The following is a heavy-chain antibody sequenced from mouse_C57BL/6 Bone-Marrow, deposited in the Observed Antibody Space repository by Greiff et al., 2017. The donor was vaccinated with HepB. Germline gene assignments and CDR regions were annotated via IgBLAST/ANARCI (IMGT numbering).Heavy chain of an antibody. V-gene: IGHV1-55*01. CDR3: ARSNYGSTLCAMDY. CDR2: IYPGSGST. J-gene: IGHJ4*01. CDR1: GYTFTSYW. D-gene: IGHD1-1*01. Sequence: QVQLKQPGAELVKPGASVKMSCKASGYTFTSYWITWVKQRPGQGLEWIGDIYPGSGSTNYNEKFKSKATLTVDTSSSTAYMQLSSLTSEDSAVYYCARSNYGSTLCAMDYWGQGTSVTVSS.